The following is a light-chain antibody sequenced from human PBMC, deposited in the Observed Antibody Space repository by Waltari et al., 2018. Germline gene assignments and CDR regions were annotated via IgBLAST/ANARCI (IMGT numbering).Light chain of an antibody. J-gene: IGKJ1*01. CDR2: AAS. Sequence: EIVLTQSPGTLSLTPGERDTLSCRASQSVSRTLAWYQQKPGQAPSLLIYAASTRATGIPDRFSGSGSGTDFSLTISRLEPEDFAVYYCQHYVRLPATFGQGTKVEIK. CDR3: QHYVRLPAT. CDR1: QSVSRT. V-gene: IGKV3-20*01.